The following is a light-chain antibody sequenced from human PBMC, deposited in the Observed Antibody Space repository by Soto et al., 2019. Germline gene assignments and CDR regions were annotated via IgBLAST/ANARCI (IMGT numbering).Light chain of an antibody. CDR1: SSDIGTYKY. V-gene: IGLV2-14*01. J-gene: IGLJ2*01. CDR3: SSYTSNAFVV. Sequence: QSALTQPASVSGSPGQSITFSCTGTSSDIGTYKYVCWYQQHPGKAPKLIIYDVGDRPSGVSYRFSGSKSGNTASLTISGLQAEDEADYYCSSYTSNAFVVFGGGTKVTVL. CDR2: DVG.